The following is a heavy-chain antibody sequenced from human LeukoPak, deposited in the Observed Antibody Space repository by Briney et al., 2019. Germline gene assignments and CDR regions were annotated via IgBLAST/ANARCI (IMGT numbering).Heavy chain of an antibody. CDR2: ISGSGGST. CDR3: ARDSGIYDSSGYYGLSYYGMDV. Sequence: PGGSLRLSCAASGFTFASYAMTWVRQAPGKGLEGFSAISGSGGSTYYADSVKGRFTISRDNYKNTLYLQMNSLRAEDTAVYYCARDSGIYDSSGYYGLSYYGMDVWGQGTTVTVSS. V-gene: IGHV3-23*01. J-gene: IGHJ6*02. D-gene: IGHD3-22*01. CDR1: GFTFASYA.